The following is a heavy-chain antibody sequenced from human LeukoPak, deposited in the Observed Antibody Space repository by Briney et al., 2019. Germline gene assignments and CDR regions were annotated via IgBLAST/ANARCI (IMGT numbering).Heavy chain of an antibody. J-gene: IGHJ4*02. Sequence: SETLSLTCTVSGGSLSSYYWSWIRQPPGKGLEWIGYIYDSGSTNYNPSLKSRVTISIDTSKNQFSLKLSSVTAADTAVYYCARTKRYPSYYFDYWGQGTLVTVSS. D-gene: IGHD2-2*02. V-gene: IGHV4-59*01. CDR3: ARTKRYPSYYFDY. CDR1: GGSLSSYY. CDR2: IYDSGST.